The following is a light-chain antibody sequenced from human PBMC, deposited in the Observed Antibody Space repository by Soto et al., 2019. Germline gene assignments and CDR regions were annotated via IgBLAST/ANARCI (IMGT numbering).Light chain of an antibody. CDR2: DTN. CDR3: AAWDDRLNGPV. J-gene: IGLJ2*01. V-gene: IGLV1-44*01. Sequence: QSVLTQPPSASGTPGQTVTISCSGSSSNIELNDVHWYRQLSGTAPQILIYDTNQQATGVPDRFSGSRSGTSASLAIHGLQSEDEADYHCAAWDDRLNGPVFGGGTKLTVL. CDR1: SSNIELND.